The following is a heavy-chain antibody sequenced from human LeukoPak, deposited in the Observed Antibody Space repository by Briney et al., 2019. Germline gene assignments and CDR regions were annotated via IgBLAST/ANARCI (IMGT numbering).Heavy chain of an antibody. D-gene: IGHD1-26*01. V-gene: IGHV3-21*01. Sequence: PGGSLRLSCAASGFTFSSYSMNWVRQAPGKGLEWVSSISSSSTYKYYADSVRGRFTISRDNAKNSLYLQMNSLGVEDTAIYYCARIWDGYSGSDYWGQGTLVTVSS. CDR1: GFTFSSYS. CDR2: ISSSSTYK. CDR3: ARIWDGYSGSDY. J-gene: IGHJ4*02.